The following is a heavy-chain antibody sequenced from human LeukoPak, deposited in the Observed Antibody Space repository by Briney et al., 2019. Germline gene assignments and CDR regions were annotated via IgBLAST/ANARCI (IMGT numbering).Heavy chain of an antibody. D-gene: IGHD3-10*01. J-gene: IGHJ4*02. V-gene: IGHV3-33*06. Sequence: PGGSLRLSCAASGFTFSSYGMHWVRQAPGKGLEWVAVIWYDGSNKYYADSVKGRFTISRDNSKNTLYLQMDSLRAEDTAVYYCAKDPYYYGSGSHDYWGQGTLVTVSS. CDR3: AKDPYYYGSGSHDY. CDR1: GFTFSSYG. CDR2: IWYDGSNK.